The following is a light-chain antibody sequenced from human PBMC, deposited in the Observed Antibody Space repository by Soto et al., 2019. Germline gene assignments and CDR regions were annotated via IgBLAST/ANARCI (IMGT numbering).Light chain of an antibody. Sequence: EIVFTQKQFTVSFCPVERATLSCRASQSVSSYLAWYQQKPGQAPRLLISDASDRATGIPDRFSGSGSGTDFTLTISSLVLEGFAVYYSQQYGDSPVTFGHGTKVDIK. J-gene: IGKJ1*01. CDR3: QQYGDSPVT. CDR1: QSVSSY. V-gene: IGKV3-11*01. CDR2: DAS.